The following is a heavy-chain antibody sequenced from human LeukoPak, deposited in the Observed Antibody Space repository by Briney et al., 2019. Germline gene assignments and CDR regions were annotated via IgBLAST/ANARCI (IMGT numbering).Heavy chain of an antibody. CDR3: ARDANYDILTGYSNYFDY. CDR2: IWYDGSNK. J-gene: IGHJ4*02. D-gene: IGHD3-9*01. Sequence: GRSLRLSCAASGFTFSSYGMHWVRQAPGKGLEWVAVIWYDGSNKYYADSVKGRFTISRDNSKNTLYLQMNSLRAEDTAVYYCARDANYDILTGYSNYFDYWGQGTLVTVSS. V-gene: IGHV3-33*01. CDR1: GFTFSSYG.